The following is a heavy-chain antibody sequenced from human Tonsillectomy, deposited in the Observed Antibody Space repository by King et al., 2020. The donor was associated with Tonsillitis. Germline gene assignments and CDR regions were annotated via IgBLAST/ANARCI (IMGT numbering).Heavy chain of an antibody. J-gene: IGHJ6*02. CDR1: GFTFSSFG. Sequence: VQLVESGGGVVQPGRSLRLSCAASGFTFSSFGMHWVRQAPGKGLEWVALISYDGRNTYYADSVKGRFAISRDNSKNTLYLQMNSLRAEDTAVYYCAKDTSCGRSWANNYYYGMDVWGQGTTVTVSS. V-gene: IGHV3-30*18. D-gene: IGHD6-13*01. CDR2: ISYDGRNT. CDR3: AKDTSCGRSWANNYYYGMDV.